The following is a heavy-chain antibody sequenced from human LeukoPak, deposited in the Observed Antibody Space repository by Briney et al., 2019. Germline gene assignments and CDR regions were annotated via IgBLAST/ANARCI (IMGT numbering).Heavy chain of an antibody. V-gene: IGHV3-23*01. CDR1: GFTFSSYA. Sequence: AGGSLRLSCAASGFTFSSYAMSWVRQAPGRGLEWVSAISGSGGSTYYADSVKGRFTISRDNSKNTLYLQMNSLRAEDTAVYYCAKDHSPSSIAVAGTIDYWGQGTLVTVSS. J-gene: IGHJ4*02. CDR2: ISGSGGST. CDR3: AKDHSPSSIAVAGTIDY. D-gene: IGHD6-19*01.